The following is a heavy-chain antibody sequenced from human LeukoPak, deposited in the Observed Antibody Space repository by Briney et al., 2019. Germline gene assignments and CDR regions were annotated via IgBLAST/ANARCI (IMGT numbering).Heavy chain of an antibody. D-gene: IGHD6-19*01. Sequence: GASVKDSCKASGYTFTTYGISWVRQAPGQGLEWMGWISTYNGNTNYAQQFQGRVTMTTDTSMSTTYMELRSLRSDDTAVYYCARDLIAVRPGWFDPWGQGSLVTVSS. J-gene: IGHJ5*02. CDR1: GYTFTTYG. CDR2: ISTYNGNT. CDR3: ARDLIAVRPGWFDP. V-gene: IGHV1-18*01.